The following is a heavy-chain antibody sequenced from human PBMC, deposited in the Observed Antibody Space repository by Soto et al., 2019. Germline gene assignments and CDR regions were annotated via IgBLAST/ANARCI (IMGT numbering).Heavy chain of an antibody. J-gene: IGHJ1*01. D-gene: IGHD3-22*01. CDR3: ARGGSIAVAAEVYYDSSGWPSEYFQH. V-gene: IGHV1-69*06. CDR2: IIPIFGTA. Sequence: QVQLVQSGAEVKKPGSSVKVSCKASGGTFSSYAISWVRQAPGQGLEWMGGIIPIFGTANYAQKFQGRVTIPADKSTSTAYMELSSLRSEDTAVYYCARGGSIAVAAEVYYDSSGWPSEYFQHWGQGTLVTVSS. CDR1: GGTFSSYA.